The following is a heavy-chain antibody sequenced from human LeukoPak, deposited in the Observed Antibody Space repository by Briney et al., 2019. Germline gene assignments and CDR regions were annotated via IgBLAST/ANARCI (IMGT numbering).Heavy chain of an antibody. D-gene: IGHD2-15*01. Sequence: GGSLRLSCAASGFTFNTYAMSWVRQAPGKGLEWVSAISGSGGSTYYADSVKGRFTISRDNSKNTLYLQMNSLRAEDTAVYYCAKAPNIVVVLALGYWGQGTLVTVSS. CDR2: ISGSGGST. V-gene: IGHV3-23*01. J-gene: IGHJ4*02. CDR1: GFTFNTYA. CDR3: AKAPNIVVVLALGY.